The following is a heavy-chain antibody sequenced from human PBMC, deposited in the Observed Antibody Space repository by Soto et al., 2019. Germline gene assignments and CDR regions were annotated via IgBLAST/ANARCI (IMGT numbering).Heavy chain of an antibody. J-gene: IGHJ4*02. V-gene: IGHV1-2*02. CDR2: LNPNSGGT. D-gene: IGHD6-19*01. CDR1: GYTFTGCY. Sequence: ASVKVSCKASGYTFTGCYMHWVRQAPGQGLEWMGWLNPNSGGTNYAQKFQGRVTMTRDTSISTAYMELSRLRSDDTAVYYCARIGSSGWYGYFDYWGPGTLVTVSS. CDR3: ARIGSSGWYGYFDY.